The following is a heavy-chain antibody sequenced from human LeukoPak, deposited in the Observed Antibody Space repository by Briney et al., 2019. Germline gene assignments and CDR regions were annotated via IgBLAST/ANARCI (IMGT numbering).Heavy chain of an antibody. D-gene: IGHD1-26*01. J-gene: IGHJ4*02. CDR2: ISYDGSNK. Sequence: PGGSLRLSCAASRFTFSSYDMHWVRQAPGKGLEWVALISYDGSNKYYADSVKGRFTISRDNSKNTLYLQMNSLRAEDTAVYYCAKDVSRIVGAPRFDYWGQGTLVTVSS. CDR3: AKDVSRIVGAPRFDY. V-gene: IGHV3-30*18. CDR1: RFTFSSYD.